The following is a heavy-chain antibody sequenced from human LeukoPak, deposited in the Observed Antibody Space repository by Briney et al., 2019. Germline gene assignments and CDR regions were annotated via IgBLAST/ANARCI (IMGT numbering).Heavy chain of an antibody. V-gene: IGHV3-21*01. Sequence: PAGTLRFSCAASGFTFKDYSMNWVRQAQGNGLECVSSINTSSYYIYYEDSVKGRFTIARDNAKNSLYLQMDSLRDEDTAVYYCARGRYYSSWYFDYWGQGTLVTVPS. CDR1: GFTFKDYS. J-gene: IGHJ4*02. D-gene: IGHD6-13*01. CDR3: ARGRYYSSWYFDY. CDR2: INTSSYYI.